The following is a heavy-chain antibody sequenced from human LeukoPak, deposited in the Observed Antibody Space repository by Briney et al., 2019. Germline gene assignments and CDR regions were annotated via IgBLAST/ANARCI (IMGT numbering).Heavy chain of an antibody. D-gene: IGHD1-26*01. J-gene: IGHJ4*02. CDR1: GYTLTDLS. CDR2: FDPEDGET. V-gene: IGHV1-24*01. CDR3: STEPSRFYPSSVGATTGFDY. Sequence: GASVEVSCKLSGYTLTDLSMNWVRQAPGKGLECLGGFDPEDGETIYKQKFQGRVNMTEDTSTVTAYMVLSGLRSEDTAVYYCSTEPSRFYPSSVGATTGFDYWGQGTLVTVSS.